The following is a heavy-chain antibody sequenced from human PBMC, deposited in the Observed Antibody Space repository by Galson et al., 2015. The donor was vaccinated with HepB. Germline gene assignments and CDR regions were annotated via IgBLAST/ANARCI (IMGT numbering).Heavy chain of an antibody. CDR3: ARHPVRHYGDSLSTFDY. Sequence: QSGAEVKKPGESLKISCKGSGYSFTSYWIGWVRQMPGKGLEWMGIIYPGDSDTRYSPSFQGQVTISADKSISTAYLQWSSLKASDTAMYYCARHPVRHYGDSLSTFDYWGQGTLVTVSS. CDR1: GYSFTSYW. J-gene: IGHJ4*02. V-gene: IGHV5-51*01. D-gene: IGHD4-17*01. CDR2: IYPGDSDT.